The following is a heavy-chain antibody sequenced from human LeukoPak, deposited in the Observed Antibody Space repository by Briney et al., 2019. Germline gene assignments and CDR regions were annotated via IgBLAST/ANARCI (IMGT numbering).Heavy chain of an antibody. D-gene: IGHD5-24*01. CDR2: IYYSGNT. CDR1: SGSIHSSSYY. V-gene: IGHV4-39*07. CDR3: AREATMATIGLPSWYFDL. J-gene: IGHJ2*01. Sequence: SETLSLTCNVTSGSIHSSSYYWVWIRQPPGKGLEWIGSIYYSGNTYYNPSLKSRVTISVDTSKNQFSLKLSSVPAADTAVYYCAREATMATIGLPSWYFDLWGRGTLVTVSS.